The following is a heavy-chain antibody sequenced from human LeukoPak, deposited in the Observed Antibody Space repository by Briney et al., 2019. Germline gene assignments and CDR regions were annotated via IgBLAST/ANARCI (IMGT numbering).Heavy chain of an antibody. D-gene: IGHD3-9*01. CDR2: FDPEDGET. Sequence: ASVKVSCKVSGYTLTELSMHWVRQAPGKGLEWMGGFDPEDGETIYAQKFQGRVTMTEDTSTDTAYMELSSLRSEDTVVYYCATMDYDILTGYYRYYYYGMDVWGQGTTVTVSS. J-gene: IGHJ6*02. CDR1: GYTLTELS. CDR3: ATMDYDILTGYYRYYYYGMDV. V-gene: IGHV1-24*01.